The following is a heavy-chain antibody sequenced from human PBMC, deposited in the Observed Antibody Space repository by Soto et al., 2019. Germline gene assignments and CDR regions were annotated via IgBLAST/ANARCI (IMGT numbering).Heavy chain of an antibody. D-gene: IGHD2-2*02. Sequence: PSETLSLTCTVSGCSISSGGYYWSWIRQHPGKGLEWIGYIYYSGSTYYNPSLKSRVTISVDTSKNQFSLKLSSVTAADTAVYYCARGGYCSSTSCYRDKMDVWGQGTTVTVSS. CDR3: ARGGYCSSTSCYRDKMDV. V-gene: IGHV4-31*03. J-gene: IGHJ6*02. CDR1: GCSISSGGYY. CDR2: IYYSGST.